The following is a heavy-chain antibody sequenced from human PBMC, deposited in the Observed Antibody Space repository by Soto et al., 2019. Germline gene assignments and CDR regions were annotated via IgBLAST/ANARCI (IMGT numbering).Heavy chain of an antibody. Sequence: PGGSLRLSCAASGFTFSSYSMNWVRQAPGKGLEWVSYISSSSSTIYYADSVKGRFTISRDNAKNSLYLQMNSLRDEDTAVYYCARDKAPSYEFWSGYYRPPGMDVWGQGTTVTVSS. D-gene: IGHD3-3*01. CDR2: ISSSSSTI. V-gene: IGHV3-48*02. J-gene: IGHJ6*02. CDR3: ARDKAPSYEFWSGYYRPPGMDV. CDR1: GFTFSSYS.